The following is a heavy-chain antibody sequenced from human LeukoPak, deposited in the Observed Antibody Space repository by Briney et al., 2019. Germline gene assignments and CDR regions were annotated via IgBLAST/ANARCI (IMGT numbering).Heavy chain of an antibody. D-gene: IGHD1-1*01. CDR3: ARRWNARLYNWFDP. J-gene: IGHJ5*02. V-gene: IGHV4-39*07. CDR1: GGSISSSPYY. Sequence: PSETLSLTCIVSGGSISSSPYYWGWIRQSPGKGLEWIGNIYYTGSTYYNPSLKSRVTTSVDTSKNQFSLKVSSVTAADTAVYYCARRWNARLYNWFDPWGQGTLVTVSS. CDR2: IYYTGST.